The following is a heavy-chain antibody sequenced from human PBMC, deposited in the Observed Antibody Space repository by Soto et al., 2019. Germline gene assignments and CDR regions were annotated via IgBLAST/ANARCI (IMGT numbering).Heavy chain of an antibody. D-gene: IGHD2-15*01. CDR2: INPSGGST. V-gene: IGHV1-46*03. CDR3: ATSKYGGKTLDAFDI. CDR1: GYTFTSYY. J-gene: IGHJ3*02. Sequence: ASVKVSCKASGYTFTSYYMHWVRQAPGQGLEWMGIINPSGGSTSYAQKFQGRVTMTRDTSTSTVYMELSSLRSEDTAVYYCATSKYGGKTLDAFDIWGKGTMVTVSS.